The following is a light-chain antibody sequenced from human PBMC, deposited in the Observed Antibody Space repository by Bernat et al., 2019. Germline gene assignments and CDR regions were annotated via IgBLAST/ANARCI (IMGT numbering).Light chain of an antibody. V-gene: IGLV3-1*01. Sequence: YELTQPPSVSVSPGQTASITCSGDKLGDKYACWYQQKPGQSPVLVIYQDSKRPSGIPERFSGSNSGNTATLTISGTQAMDEADYYCQAWDSSTPVVFGGGTKLTVL. CDR3: QAWDSSTPVV. CDR2: QDS. CDR1: KLGDKY. J-gene: IGLJ2*01.